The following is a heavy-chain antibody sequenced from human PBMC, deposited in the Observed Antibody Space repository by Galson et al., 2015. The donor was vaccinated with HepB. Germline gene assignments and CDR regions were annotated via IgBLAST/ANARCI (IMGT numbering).Heavy chain of an antibody. CDR2: ISGSGGST. D-gene: IGHD2-15*01. J-gene: IGHJ4*02. Sequence: SLRLSCAASGFTFSSYAMSWVRQAPGKGLEWVSAISGSGGSTYYADSVKGRFTISRDNSKNTLYLQMNSLRAEDTAVYYCAKPYCSGGSCHYDYWGQGTLVTVSS. CDR1: GFTFSSYA. V-gene: IGHV3-23*01. CDR3: AKPYCSGGSCHYDY.